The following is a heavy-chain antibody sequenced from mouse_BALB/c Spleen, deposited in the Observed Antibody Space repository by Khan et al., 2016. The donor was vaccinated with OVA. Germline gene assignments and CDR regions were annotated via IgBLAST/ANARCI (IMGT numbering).Heavy chain of an antibody. J-gene: IGHJ2*01. Sequence: EVKLEESGPGLVKPSQSLSLTCTVTGYSITSDYAWNWIRQFPGNKLEWMGYISYSGSTSYNPSLKSRISITRDTSKNQFFLQLNSVTTEDTATYYCARSIMANWGQGTTRTVSS. CDR2: ISYSGST. CDR1: GYSITSDYA. V-gene: IGHV3-2*02. CDR3: ARSIMAN.